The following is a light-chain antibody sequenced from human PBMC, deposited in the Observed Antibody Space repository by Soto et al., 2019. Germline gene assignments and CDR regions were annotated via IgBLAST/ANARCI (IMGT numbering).Light chain of an antibody. Sequence: EILLTQSPAIVSLSPWERATLSFRASQSVNNFFAWYQQKPGQAPRLLIYDASYRAPGIPARFSGSGSGTDFTLTISSLEAEDSAVYYCQQRGSWPATFGPGTKVDIK. J-gene: IGKJ3*01. CDR2: DAS. V-gene: IGKV3-11*01. CDR1: QSVNNF. CDR3: QQRGSWPAT.